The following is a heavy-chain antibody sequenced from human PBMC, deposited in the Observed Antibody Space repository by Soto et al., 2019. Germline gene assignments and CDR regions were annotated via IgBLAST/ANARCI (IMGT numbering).Heavy chain of an antibody. CDR2: INHSGST. V-gene: IGHV4-34*01. CDR3: ATKEGNNWSFDY. J-gene: IGHJ4*02. D-gene: IGHD1-1*01. CDR1: GGSFSGCY. Sequence: QVQLQQWGAGLMKPSETLSLTCTVYGGSFSGCYFGWIRQPPGKGLEWIGEINHSGSTKYNPSLKSRVTISIDTSKNQFSLKLSSVTAADTAVYYCATKEGNNWSFDYWGQGTLVTVSS.